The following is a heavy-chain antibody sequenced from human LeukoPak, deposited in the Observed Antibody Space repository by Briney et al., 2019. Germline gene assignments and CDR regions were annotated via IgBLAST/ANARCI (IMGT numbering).Heavy chain of an antibody. CDR3: ANAPDRYYYYYYMDV. CDR1: GFTFSSYA. J-gene: IGHJ6*03. D-gene: IGHD2-2*01. CDR2: ISGSGGST. Sequence: GGSLRLSCAASGFTFSSYAMSWVRQAPGKGLEWVSTISGSGGSTYYADSVKGRFTMSRDNSKNTLYLQMNSLTADDTAVYYCANAPDRYYYYYYMDVWGKGTTVTVSS. V-gene: IGHV3-23*01.